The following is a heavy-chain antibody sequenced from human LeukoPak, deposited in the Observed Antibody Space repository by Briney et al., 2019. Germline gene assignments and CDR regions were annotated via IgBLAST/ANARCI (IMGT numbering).Heavy chain of an antibody. J-gene: IGHJ6*02. CDR1: GYTFTGYY. Sequence: ASVKVSCKASGYTFTGYYMHWVRQAPGQGLEWMGWINPNSGGTNYAQKFQGWVTMTRDTSISTAYMELSSLRSDDTAVYYCARVTDYYYGMDVWGQGTTVTVSS. V-gene: IGHV1-2*04. CDR3: ARVTDYYYGMDV. D-gene: IGHD3-16*01. CDR2: INPNSGGT.